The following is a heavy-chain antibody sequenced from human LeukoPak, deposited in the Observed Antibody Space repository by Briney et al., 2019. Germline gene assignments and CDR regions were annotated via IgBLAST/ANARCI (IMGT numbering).Heavy chain of an antibody. CDR3: ARGGWYLFF. CDR1: GGSISSGSYY. V-gene: IGHV4-61*02. Sequence: PSETLSLTCTVSGGSISSGSYYWSWIRQPAGKGLEWIGRIYTSGSTNYNPSLKSRVTISVDTSKNQFSLKLSSVTAADTAVYYCARGGWYLFFWGQGTLVTVSS. CDR2: IYTSGST. D-gene: IGHD6-19*01. J-gene: IGHJ4*02.